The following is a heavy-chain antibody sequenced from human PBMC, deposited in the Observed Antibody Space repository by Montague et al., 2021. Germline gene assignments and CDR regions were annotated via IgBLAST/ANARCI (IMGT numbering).Heavy chain of an antibody. V-gene: IGHV4-59*02. CDR1: GGFVNGYD. CDR2: MRSSGSP. J-gene: IGHJ4*01. D-gene: IGHD7-27*01. Sequence: SETLSLTCSVSGGFVNGYDWSWIRQPPGKGLEWIGYMRSSGSPNYNPSFKSRLAISIDRSRNQFSLELSFVTAADTAIYFCGSDYWGSIDYWGHGILVTVSS. CDR3: GSDYWGSIDY.